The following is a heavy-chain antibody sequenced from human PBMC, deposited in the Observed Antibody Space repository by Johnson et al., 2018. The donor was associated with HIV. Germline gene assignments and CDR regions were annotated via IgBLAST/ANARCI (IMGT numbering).Heavy chain of an antibody. Sequence: VQLVESGGGLVQPGRSLKLSCAASGFTFDDYGMSWVRQAPGKGLEWVGFIRSKAYGGSTDYADSIKGRFTISRDNARNSLYLQMSSLRAEDTALYYCARGKGAAAGLDTFDIWGQGTMVSVSS. CDR2: IRSKAYGGST. CDR1: GFTFDDYG. D-gene: IGHD6-13*01. CDR3: ARGKGAAAGLDTFDI. V-gene: IGHV3-20*04. J-gene: IGHJ3*02.